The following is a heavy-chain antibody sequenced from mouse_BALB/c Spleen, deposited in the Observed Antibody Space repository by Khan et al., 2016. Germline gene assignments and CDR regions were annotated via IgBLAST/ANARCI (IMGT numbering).Heavy chain of an antibody. Sequence: EVKLLESGGGLVQPGGSLKLSCAASGFEFSRYWMSWVRQAPGKGQEWIGEINPDRSTLNYTPSLKDKFIISRDNAKNTLYLQMSKVRSEDTALYYCASTFWYFDVWGAGTTVTVSS. CDR1: GFEFSRYW. CDR2: INPDRSTL. V-gene: IGHV4-1*02. J-gene: IGHJ1*01. CDR3: ASTFWYFDV.